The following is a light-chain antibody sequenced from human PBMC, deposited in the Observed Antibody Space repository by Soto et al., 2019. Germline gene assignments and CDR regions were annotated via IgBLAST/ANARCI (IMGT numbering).Light chain of an antibody. CDR3: QSSDDTGDYYL. V-gene: IGLV3-25*02. CDR2: KDT. CDR1: ELSKQY. J-gene: IGLJ1*01. Sequence: SCELTQPPSVSGSPGQTARITCSGDELSKQYSFWYQQKPGQAPVLVIYKDTERASGIPERFSGSSSGTTVTLTISGVRAEDEATYYCQSSDDTGDYYLFGTGTKVTVL.